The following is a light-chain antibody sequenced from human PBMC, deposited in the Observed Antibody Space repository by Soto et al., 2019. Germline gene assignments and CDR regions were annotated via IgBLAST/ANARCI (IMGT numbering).Light chain of an antibody. Sequence: QSVLTQPPSAAGSPGQSVAISCTGTSNDVGGYNYVSWYPQHPGTATKLMIYEVNKRPSGVPDRFSGSKSGNTASLTVSGLQADAEADYYCSSYAGSSNVFGPGTKVTLL. CDR3: SSYAGSSNV. V-gene: IGLV2-8*01. CDR2: EVN. CDR1: SNDVGGYNY. J-gene: IGLJ1*01.